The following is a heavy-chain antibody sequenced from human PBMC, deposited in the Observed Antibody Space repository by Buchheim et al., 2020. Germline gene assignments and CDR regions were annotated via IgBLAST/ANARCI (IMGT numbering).Heavy chain of an antibody. J-gene: IGHJ4*02. Sequence: QVQLVESGGGVVQPGRSLRLSCAASGFTFSSYGMHWVRQAPGKGLEWVAVISYDGSNKYYADSVKGRFTISRDNSKNTLYLQMNSLRAEDTAVYYCARQGDTYYYDSSGYFDYWGQGTL. D-gene: IGHD3-22*01. CDR1: GFTFSSYG. CDR2: ISYDGSNK. CDR3: ARQGDTYYYDSSGYFDY. V-gene: IGHV3-30*03.